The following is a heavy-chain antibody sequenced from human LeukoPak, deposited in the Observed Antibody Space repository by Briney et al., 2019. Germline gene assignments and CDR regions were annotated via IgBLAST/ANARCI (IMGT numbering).Heavy chain of an antibody. V-gene: IGHV3-20*04. CDR3: ARGVGDGYRGLDY. CDR2: INWNGGST. D-gene: IGHD5-24*01. CDR1: GFTFDDYG. J-gene: IGHJ4*02. Sequence: PGGSLSLSCAASGFTFDDYGMSWVRQAPGKGLEWVSSINWNGGSTGYADSVKGRFTISRDNAKNSLYLQMNSLRAEDTALYYCARGVGDGYRGLDYWGQGTLVTVSS.